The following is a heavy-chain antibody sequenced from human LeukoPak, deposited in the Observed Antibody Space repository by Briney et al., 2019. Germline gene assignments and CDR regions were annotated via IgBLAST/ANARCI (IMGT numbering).Heavy chain of an antibody. CDR1: GFTFSSYA. CDR2: ISGSGDST. V-gene: IGHV3-23*01. CDR3: AKTRPLDSSSWYRDWFDP. Sequence: GGSLRLSCAASGFTFSSYAMSWVRQAPGKGLEWVSAISGSGDSTYYGDSVEGRFTISRDNSKNTLYLQMNSLRAEDTAVYYCAKTRPLDSSSWYRDWFDPWGQGTLVTVSS. J-gene: IGHJ5*02. D-gene: IGHD6-13*01.